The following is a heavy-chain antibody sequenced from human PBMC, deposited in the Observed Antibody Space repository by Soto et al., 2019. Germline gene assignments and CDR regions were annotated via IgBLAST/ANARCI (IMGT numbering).Heavy chain of an antibody. CDR1: GCSVSSSSYY. CDR2: VYYSGST. J-gene: IGHJ4*02. CDR3: AKVDQDDFWSGYLSEIDY. D-gene: IGHD3-3*01. V-gene: IGHV4-39*07. Sequence: SETLSLTCTFSGCSVSSSSYYWGWVRQPPGKGLEWIGSVYYSGSTYYNPSLESRVTISRDNSKNTLYLQMNSLRAEDTAVYYCAKVDQDDFWSGYLSEIDYWGQGTLVTVSS.